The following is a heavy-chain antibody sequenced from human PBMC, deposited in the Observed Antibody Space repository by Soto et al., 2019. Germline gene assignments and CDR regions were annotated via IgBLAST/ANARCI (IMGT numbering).Heavy chain of an antibody. CDR1: GGSFSGYY. D-gene: IGHD6-13*01. V-gene: IGHV4-34*01. J-gene: IGHJ6*03. Sequence: QVQLQQWGAGLLKPSETLSLTCAVYGGSFSGYYWSWIRQPPGKGLEWIGEINHSGSTNYNPSLKSRVTISVDTSKNQFSLKLSSVTAADTAVYYCARVRIAAAHDYYYYMDVWGKGTTVTVSS. CDR2: INHSGST. CDR3: ARVRIAAAHDYYYYMDV.